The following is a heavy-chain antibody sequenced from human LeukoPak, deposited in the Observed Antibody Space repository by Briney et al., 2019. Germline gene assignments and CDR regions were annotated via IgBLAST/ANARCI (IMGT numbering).Heavy chain of an antibody. D-gene: IGHD3-22*01. CDR2: IDWNGDNT. J-gene: IGHJ3*02. Sequence: GGSLRLSCAASGFTFDDYGMSWVRQAPGKGLEWVATIDWNGDNTAYADSVKGRFTISRDNAKNSLYLQMNSLRAEDRALYYCASDVTLIVTFIGDAFDIWGQGTMVTVSS. V-gene: IGHV3-20*04. CDR1: GFTFDDYG. CDR3: ASDVTLIVTFIGDAFDI.